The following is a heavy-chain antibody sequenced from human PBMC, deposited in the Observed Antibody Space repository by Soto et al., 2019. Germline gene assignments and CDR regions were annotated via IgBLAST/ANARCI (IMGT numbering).Heavy chain of an antibody. V-gene: IGHV1-18*04. Sequence: ASVKVSCKASGYTFTSYGISWVRQAPGQGLEWMGWISAYNGNTNYAQKLQGRVTMTTDTSTSTAYMELRSLRSDDTAVYYCAREGGSVLLWFGESLYGMDVWGQGTKVTAP. CDR1: GYTFTSYG. CDR3: AREGGSVLLWFGESLYGMDV. D-gene: IGHD3-10*01. CDR2: ISAYNGNT. J-gene: IGHJ6*02.